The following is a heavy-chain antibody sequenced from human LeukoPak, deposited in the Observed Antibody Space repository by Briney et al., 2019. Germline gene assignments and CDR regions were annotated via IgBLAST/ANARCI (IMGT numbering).Heavy chain of an antibody. V-gene: IGHV4-39*01. CDR2: LYYSGNT. J-gene: IGHJ4*02. CDR1: GGSISSSCYY. CDR3: ARPGDGYNLGY. Sequence: SETLSLTCTVSGGSISSSCYYWGWIRQPPGKGLEWIGTLYYSGNTYYNPSLKSRVTISVDTSKNQFSLKLTSVTAADTAVYYCARPGDGYNLGYWGQGTLVTVSS. D-gene: IGHD5-24*01.